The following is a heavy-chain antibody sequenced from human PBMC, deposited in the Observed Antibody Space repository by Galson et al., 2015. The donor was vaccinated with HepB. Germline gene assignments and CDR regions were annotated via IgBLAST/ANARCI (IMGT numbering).Heavy chain of an antibody. CDR3: ARVYGDYGFGYFDY. CDR2: ISAYNGNT. Sequence: SVKVSCKASGYTFTSYGISWVRQAPGQGLEWMGWISAYNGNTNYAQKLQGRVTMTTDTSTSTAYMELRSLRSDDTAVYYCARVYGDYGFGYFDYWGQGTLVTVSS. V-gene: IGHV1-18*01. CDR1: GYTFTSYG. D-gene: IGHD4-17*01. J-gene: IGHJ4*02.